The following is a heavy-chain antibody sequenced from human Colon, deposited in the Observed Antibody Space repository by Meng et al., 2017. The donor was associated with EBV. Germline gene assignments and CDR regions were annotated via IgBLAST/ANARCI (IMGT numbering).Heavy chain of an antibody. V-gene: IGHV4-34*01. CDR1: GGSFSDSY. CDR3: ASSDCSGGTCYLDC. J-gene: IGHJ4*02. CDR2: INHVGST. Sequence: QGQLQQWGAGLLKPSETLSLTCTVSGGSFSDSYWTWIRQPPGKGLEWIGEINHVGSTTYNPSLKSRVTISVDTSKNQFSLKLSSVTAADAAVYYCASSDCSGGTCYLDCWGQGTLVTVSS. D-gene: IGHD2-15*01.